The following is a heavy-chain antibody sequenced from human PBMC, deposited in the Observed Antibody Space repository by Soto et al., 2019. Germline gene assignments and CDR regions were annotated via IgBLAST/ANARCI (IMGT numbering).Heavy chain of an antibody. J-gene: IGHJ4*02. D-gene: IGHD3-22*01. CDR2: INPGNGNT. CDR1: GYTFTSYG. Sequence: ASVKVSCKASGYTFTSYGINWVRQAPGRGLEWMGWINPGNGNTKYSQQFQGRVIIDRDTSASTAYMELSSLKSEDTAVYYCARGGYFDSSNYLAYWGLGTLVTVSS. V-gene: IGHV1-3*01. CDR3: ARGGYFDSSNYLAY.